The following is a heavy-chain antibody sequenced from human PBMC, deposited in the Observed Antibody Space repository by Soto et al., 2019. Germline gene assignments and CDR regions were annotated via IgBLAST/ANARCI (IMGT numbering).Heavy chain of an antibody. Sequence: SETLSLTCTVSGGSIGSSSYYWAWIRQPPGKGLEWIGSIFYSGSTYYNPSLKSRVTISVDTSKNQFSLKLSSVTAADTAVYYCARGTTAAGTRWFDTWGQGTLVT. D-gene: IGHD6-13*01. CDR2: IFYSGST. V-gene: IGHV4-39*07. CDR3: ARGTTAAGTRWFDT. J-gene: IGHJ5*02. CDR1: GGSIGSSSYY.